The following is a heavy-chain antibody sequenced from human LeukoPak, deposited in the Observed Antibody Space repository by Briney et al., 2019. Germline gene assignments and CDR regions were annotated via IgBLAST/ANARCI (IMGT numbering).Heavy chain of an antibody. CDR2: VNHSGST. V-gene: IGHV4-34*01. J-gene: IGHJ4*02. CDR3: ARGTLYSGWSYYLDY. CDR1: GGSFSAFY. D-gene: IGHD6-19*01. Sequence: SETLSLTCSVYGGSFSAFYWNWIRQPPGKGLEWVGEVNHSGSTYYNPSLKSRVTISVDTSKNQFSLKLSSVTAADTAVYYCARGTLYSGWSYYLDYWGQGTLVTVSS.